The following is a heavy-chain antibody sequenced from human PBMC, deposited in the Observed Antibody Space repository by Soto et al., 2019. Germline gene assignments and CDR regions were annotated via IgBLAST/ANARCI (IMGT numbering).Heavy chain of an antibody. J-gene: IGHJ4*02. CDR2: IFYSGST. CDR3: AIDRYSSSWYYFDY. D-gene: IGHD6-13*01. Sequence: SETLSLTCNVSGGSISSSTYYWGWIRQPPGKGLEWIGSIFYSGSTYYNPSLKSRVTISVDTSKNQFSLKLNSVTAADTAVYYCAIDRYSSSWYYFDYWGQGTLVNVSS. V-gene: IGHV4-39*02. CDR1: GGSISSSTYY.